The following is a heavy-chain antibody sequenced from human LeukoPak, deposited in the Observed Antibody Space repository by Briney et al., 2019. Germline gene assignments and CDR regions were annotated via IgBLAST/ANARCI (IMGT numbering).Heavy chain of an antibody. D-gene: IGHD2-15*01. CDR2: IWYDGSNQ. CDR1: GFPFSGSG. J-gene: IGHJ4*02. V-gene: IGHV3-33*06. CDR3: AKDKDTPPTAQPQRGYFES. Sequence: GSSLRLSCAASGFPFSGSGMHWVRQAPGKGLEWVAIIWYDGSNQYYADSVKGRFTISRDNSKNTVDLQMNSLRAEDTAVYFCAKDKDTPPTAQPQRGYFESWGQGTLVTVSS.